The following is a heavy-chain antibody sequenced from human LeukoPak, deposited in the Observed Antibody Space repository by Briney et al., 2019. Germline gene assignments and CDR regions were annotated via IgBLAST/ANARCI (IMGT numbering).Heavy chain of an antibody. CDR3: ARLIGLGEVSPYFDS. D-gene: IGHD3-16*02. CDR1: GGSISSYY. CDR2: IYTSGST. Sequence: SSETLSLTCTVSGGSISSYYWSWIRQPAGKGLEWIGRIYTSGSTNYNPSLKSRVTMSVGTSKNQFSLKLSSVTAADTAVYYCARLIGLGEVSPYFDSWGQGRLVTVSS. J-gene: IGHJ4*02. V-gene: IGHV4-4*07.